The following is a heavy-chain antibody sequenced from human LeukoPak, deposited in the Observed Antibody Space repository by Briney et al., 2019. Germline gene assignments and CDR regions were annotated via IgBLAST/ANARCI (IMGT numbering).Heavy chain of an antibody. CDR1: GGSISSGDYC. J-gene: IGHJ5*02. V-gene: IGHV4-30-4*01. Sequence: PSQTLSLTCTVSGGSISSGDYCWSWIRQPPGKGLEWIGYIYYSGSTYYNPSLKSRVTISVDTSKNQFSLKLSSVTAADTAVYYCARLAAAGLFDPWGQGTLVTVSS. CDR2: IYYSGST. D-gene: IGHD6-13*01. CDR3: ARLAAAGLFDP.